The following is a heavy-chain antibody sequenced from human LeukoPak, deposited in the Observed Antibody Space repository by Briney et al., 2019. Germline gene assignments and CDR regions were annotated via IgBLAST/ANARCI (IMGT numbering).Heavy chain of an antibody. D-gene: IGHD2-15*01. V-gene: IGHV5-51*01. CDR2: IYPGDSDI. J-gene: IGHJ5*02. CDR1: GYSFTSYW. Sequence: GESLKISCKGSGYSFTSYWIGWVRQMPGKGLEWMGIIYPGDSDIRYSPSFQGQVTISVDRSISTAYLQWSSLKASDIAIYYCARRAGYCSGGSRPANWFDPWGQGTLVTVSS. CDR3: ARRAGYCSGGSRPANWFDP.